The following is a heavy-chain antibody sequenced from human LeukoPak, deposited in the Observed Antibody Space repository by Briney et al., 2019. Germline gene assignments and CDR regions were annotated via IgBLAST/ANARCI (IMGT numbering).Heavy chain of an antibody. CDR2: INHSGST. CDR3: ARSTVRGVIKSNWFDP. Sequence: SETLSLTCTVSGGSISSSSYYWGWIRQPPGKGLEWIGEINHSGSTNYNPSLKSRVTISVDTSKNQFSLKLSSVTAADTAVYYCARSTVRGVIKSNWFDPWGQGTLVTVSS. D-gene: IGHD3-10*01. V-gene: IGHV4-39*07. CDR1: GGSISSSSYY. J-gene: IGHJ5*02.